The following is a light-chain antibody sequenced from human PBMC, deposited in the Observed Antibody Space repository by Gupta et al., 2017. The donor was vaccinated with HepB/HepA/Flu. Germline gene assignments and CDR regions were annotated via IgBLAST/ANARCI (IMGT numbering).Light chain of an antibody. J-gene: IGLJ2*01. CDR3: AAWDDSLRGVV. CDR1: SANIGSNY. CDR2: RND. Sequence: QSVLTPQPSTSGTPGQRVTIPCSGSSANIGSNYVYWYQQLPGTAPKLLIYRNDQRPSGVPDRFAGSESGTAASLAISGLRSEDEADYYCAAWDDSLRGVVFGGGTKLTVL. V-gene: IGLV1-47*01.